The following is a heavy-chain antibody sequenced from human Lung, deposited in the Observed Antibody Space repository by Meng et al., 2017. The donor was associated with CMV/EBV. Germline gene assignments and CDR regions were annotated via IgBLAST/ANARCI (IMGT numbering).Heavy chain of an antibody. Sequence: SETLSLXCTVSGGSISSSSYYWGWIRQPPGKGLEWIGSIYYSGSTYYNPSLKSRVTISVDTSKNQFSLKLSSVTAADTAVYYCARLSDFWSGYPDLFDYWGQGTXV. CDR2: IYYSGST. J-gene: IGHJ4*02. V-gene: IGHV4-39*01. CDR3: ARLSDFWSGYPDLFDY. CDR1: GGSISSSSYY. D-gene: IGHD3-3*01.